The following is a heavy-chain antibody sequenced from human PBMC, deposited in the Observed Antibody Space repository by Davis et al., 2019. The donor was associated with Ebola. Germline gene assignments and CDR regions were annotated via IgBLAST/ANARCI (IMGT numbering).Heavy chain of an antibody. CDR1: GYTFTSYG. Sequence: ASVKVSCKASGYTFTSYGISWVRQAPGQGLEWMGWISAYNGNTNYAQKFQGRITLTTDTSTSTAYMELRSLTSDDTAIYYCARDIGVAVPGVMKDAFDIWGQGTLVTVSS. CDR2: ISAYNGNT. J-gene: IGHJ3*02. D-gene: IGHD2-2*01. V-gene: IGHV1-18*01. CDR3: ARDIGVAVPGVMKDAFDI.